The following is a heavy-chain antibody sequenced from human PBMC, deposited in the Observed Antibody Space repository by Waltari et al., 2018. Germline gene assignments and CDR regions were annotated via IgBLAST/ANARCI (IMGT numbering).Heavy chain of an antibody. CDR1: GFTFSSDW. CDR2: MSRDGSTI. Sequence: EVELVESGGGLVQPGGSLRLSCAASGFTFSSDWMNWVRQAPGKGLVWVSRMSRDGSTINYADSVRGRFTISRDNAKNTLFLQMNSLRVEDTAVYYCARGDYGMDVWGQGTTVTVSS. CDR3: ARGDYGMDV. J-gene: IGHJ6*02. V-gene: IGHV3-74*01.